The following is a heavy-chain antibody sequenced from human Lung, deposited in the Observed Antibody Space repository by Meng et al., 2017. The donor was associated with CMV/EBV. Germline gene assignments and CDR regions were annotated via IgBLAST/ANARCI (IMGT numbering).Heavy chain of an antibody. V-gene: IGHV1-46*01. CDR1: GYTFTSHY. CDR3: ATPRGYSYGPLGH. Sequence: ASVKVSXKASGYTFTSHYMHWVRQAPGQGLEWVGIMNPSGGSTSYAQKFQGRVTMTSDTATSTVYMELSSLRSEDTAVYYCATPRGYSYGPLGHWGQGTLVTLSS. D-gene: IGHD5-18*01. J-gene: IGHJ4*02. CDR2: MNPSGGST.